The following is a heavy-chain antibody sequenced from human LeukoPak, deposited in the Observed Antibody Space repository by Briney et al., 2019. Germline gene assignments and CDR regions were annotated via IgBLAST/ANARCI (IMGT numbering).Heavy chain of an antibody. CDR1: GLTFNNPW. CDR2: IKSKTHGWTT. D-gene: IGHD4-17*01. CDR3: TTLFTVTPDY. J-gene: IGHJ4*02. Sequence: PGGALTLSCAASGLTFNNPWMGWVRQAPGKGLEWVGRIKSKTHGWTTDYAAPVEGSFTIPKDDLKNTPDLQMNRLNTEVTAVYFCTTLFTVTPDYWGQGTLVTVSS. V-gene: IGHV3-15*01.